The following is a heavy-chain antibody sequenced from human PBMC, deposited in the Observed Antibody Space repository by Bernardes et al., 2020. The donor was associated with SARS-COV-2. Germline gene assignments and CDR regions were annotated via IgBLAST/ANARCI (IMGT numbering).Heavy chain of an antibody. Sequence: SETLSLTCTVSGDSISTNTYYWGWIRQPPGKGLEWIGCICDSGSTYYNPSLKSRVTLSADTSKNQFSLKLTSVTAADTAVYYCVRQVIGVVTPRNYYSYAIDVWGQGLTLTVSS. J-gene: IGHJ6*02. V-gene: IGHV4-39*01. D-gene: IGHD3-22*01. CDR1: GDSISTNTYY. CDR3: VRQVIGVVTPRNYYSYAIDV. CDR2: ICDSGST.